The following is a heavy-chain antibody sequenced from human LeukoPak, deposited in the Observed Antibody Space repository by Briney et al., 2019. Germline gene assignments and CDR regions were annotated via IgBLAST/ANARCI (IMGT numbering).Heavy chain of an antibody. V-gene: IGHV5-51*01. CDR2: IFPGDSDT. J-gene: IGHJ3*02. CDR3: ARHLTRSILNDAFDI. Sequence: GESLKISCKGSGYNFANSWIGWVRQMPGKGLEWMGIIFPGDSDTRYSPSFQGQVTISADTSISTAYLQWRSLKTSDIAMYYCARHLTRSILNDAFDIWGQGTMVTVSA. CDR1: GYNFANSW. D-gene: IGHD3-3*01.